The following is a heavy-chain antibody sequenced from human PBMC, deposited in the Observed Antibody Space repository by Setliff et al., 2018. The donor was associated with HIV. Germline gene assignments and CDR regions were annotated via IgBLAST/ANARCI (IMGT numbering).Heavy chain of an antibody. J-gene: IGHJ6*03. CDR3: ARVPTNPDFYYYYMDV. CDR2: IYYSGGT. Sequence: SETLSLTCTVSGGSISSGGYYWSWIRQHPGKGLEWIGYIYYSGGTYYNSSLKSRVTISVDTSKNQFSLKLSSVTAADTAVYYCARVPTNPDFYYYYMDVWGKGTTVTVSS. CDR1: GGSISSGGYY. V-gene: IGHV4-31*03.